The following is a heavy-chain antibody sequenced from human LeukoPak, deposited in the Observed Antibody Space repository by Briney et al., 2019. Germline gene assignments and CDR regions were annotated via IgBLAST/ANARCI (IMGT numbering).Heavy chain of an antibody. CDR2: IHPNSGGT. V-gene: IGHV1-2*02. Sequence: GASVKVSCKASGFMFTGYYMHWMRQAPGQGLEWMGYIHPNSGGTKYAQKFQGGVTLTRDTSISTADMELGSLTVDDTAVYYCARVGGNSGTYLANDYWGQGTLVTVSS. D-gene: IGHD1-26*01. CDR3: ARVGGNSGTYLANDY. J-gene: IGHJ4*02. CDR1: GFMFTGYY.